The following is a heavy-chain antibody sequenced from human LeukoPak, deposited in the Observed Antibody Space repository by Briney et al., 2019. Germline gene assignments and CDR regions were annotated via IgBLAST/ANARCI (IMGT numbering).Heavy chain of an antibody. Sequence: GGSLRLSCAASGFTFSSYSMNWVRQAPGKGLEWVSSISSSSSYIYYADSVKGRFTISRDNAKNSLYLQMNSLRAEDTAVYYCARLSGSYFGPDYWGQGTLVTVSS. CDR1: GFTFSSYS. D-gene: IGHD1-26*01. CDR3: ARLSGSYFGPDY. V-gene: IGHV3-21*01. CDR2: ISSSSSYI. J-gene: IGHJ4*02.